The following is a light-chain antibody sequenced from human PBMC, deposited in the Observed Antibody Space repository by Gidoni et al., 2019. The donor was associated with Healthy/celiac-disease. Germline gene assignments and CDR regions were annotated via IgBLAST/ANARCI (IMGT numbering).Light chain of an antibody. V-gene: IGLV2-23*01. CDR1: SSDVGSYNL. J-gene: IGLJ2*01. CDR2: EAS. CDR3: CSYAGSSTPVV. Sequence: QSAPTQPAPVSGSPGQSITISCTGTSSDVGSYNLVSWYQQHPGKAPKLMIYEASKRPSGVSKRFSGSKSGNTASLTISGLQAEDEADYYCCSYAGSSTPVVFGGGTKLTVL.